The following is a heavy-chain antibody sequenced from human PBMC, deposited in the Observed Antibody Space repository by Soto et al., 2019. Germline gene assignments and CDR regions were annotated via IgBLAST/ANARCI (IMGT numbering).Heavy chain of an antibody. V-gene: IGHV3-23*01. J-gene: IGHJ5*02. CDR3: AKFYGGNSAHTYTIDP. CDR1: GFTFSSYA. CDR2: ISTSGGST. Sequence: EVQLLESGGGLVQPGGSLRLSCAASGFTFSSYAMSWVRQAPGKGLEWVSTISTSGGSTHYADSVKGRFTISRDNSKNARYLQMNSLTAEDTAVYSCAKFYGGNSAHTYTIDPWGQGTLVTVSS. D-gene: IGHD2-21*02.